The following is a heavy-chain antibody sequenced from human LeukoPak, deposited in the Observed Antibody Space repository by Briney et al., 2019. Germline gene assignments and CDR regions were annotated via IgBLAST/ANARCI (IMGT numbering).Heavy chain of an antibody. CDR3: ARELYDFWSGYNRRNWFDP. D-gene: IGHD3-3*01. J-gene: IGHJ5*02. Sequence: SVKVSCKASGGTFSSYAISWVRQAPGQGLEWMGRIIPILGIANYAQKFQGRVTITADKSTSTAYMELSSLRSEDTAVYYCARELYDFWSGYNRRNWFDPWGQGTLVTVSS. V-gene: IGHV1-69*04. CDR2: IIPILGIA. CDR1: GGTFSSYA.